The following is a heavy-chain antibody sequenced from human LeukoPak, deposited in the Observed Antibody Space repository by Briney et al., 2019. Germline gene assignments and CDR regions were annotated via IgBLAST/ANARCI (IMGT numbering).Heavy chain of an antibody. V-gene: IGHV3-30*18. CDR1: GFTFSSYG. CDR2: ISYDGSNK. D-gene: IGHD3-22*01. Sequence: GGSLSLSCAASGFTFSSYGMHWVRQAPGKGLEWAAVISYDGSNKYYADSVKGRFTISRDNSKNTLYLQMNSLRAEDTAVYYCAKNVAYYDSSGLRNWFDPWGQGTLVTVSS. J-gene: IGHJ5*02. CDR3: AKNVAYYDSSGLRNWFDP.